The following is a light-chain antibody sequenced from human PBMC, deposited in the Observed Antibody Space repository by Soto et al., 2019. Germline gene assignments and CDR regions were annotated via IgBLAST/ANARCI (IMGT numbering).Light chain of an antibody. Sequence: QSVLTQPPSVSGAPGLRVTISCTGSSSNIGAGYDVHWYQQLPGTAPKLVIYGNSNRPSGVPDRFSGSKSGTSASLAITGLQAEDEADYYCQSYDSSLRVVFGGGTKLTVL. CDR1: SSNIGAGYD. CDR3: QSYDSSLRVV. CDR2: GNS. V-gene: IGLV1-40*01. J-gene: IGLJ2*01.